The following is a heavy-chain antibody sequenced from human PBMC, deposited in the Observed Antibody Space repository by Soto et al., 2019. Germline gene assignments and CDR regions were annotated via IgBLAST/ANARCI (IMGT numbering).Heavy chain of an antibody. Sequence: QEQLVESGGGLVKPGGSLRLSCAASGFTFSDYYMSWIRQAPGKGLEWLSHMSTSTTIYYADSVKGRFTISRDNAQNSLYLQMNSLRADDTAVYYCARGCKISRPWCQGTLVTVSS. CDR1: GFTFSDYY. D-gene: IGHD2-8*01. V-gene: IGHV3-11*01. CDR3: ARGCKISRP. CDR2: MSTSTTI. J-gene: IGHJ5*02.